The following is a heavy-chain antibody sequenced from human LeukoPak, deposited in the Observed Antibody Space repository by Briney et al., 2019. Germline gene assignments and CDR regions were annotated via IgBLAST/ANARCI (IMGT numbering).Heavy chain of an antibody. Sequence: PGGSLRLSCAASGFTFSSYGIHWVRQAPGKGLEWVSFIRYDGSQKYYADSVKGRFTISRDNSKNTLFLQMNSLRVEDAAVYYCAKLPYYGSGSYEFDWGQGTLVTVSS. CDR3: AKLPYYGSGSYEFD. D-gene: IGHD3-10*01. CDR2: IRYDGSQK. J-gene: IGHJ4*02. CDR1: GFTFSSYG. V-gene: IGHV3-30*02.